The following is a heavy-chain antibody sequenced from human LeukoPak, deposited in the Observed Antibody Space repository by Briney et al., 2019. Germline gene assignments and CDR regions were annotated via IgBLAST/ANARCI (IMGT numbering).Heavy chain of an antibody. Sequence: GGSLRLSCAASGFTFSSYSMNWVRQAPGKGLEWVSSISSSSIYIYYADSLKGRFTISRDNAKNSLYLQMNSLRAEDTAVYYCARGGYSSTLYGRYQHWGQGTLVTVSP. D-gene: IGHD6-13*01. CDR1: GFTFSSYS. V-gene: IGHV3-21*01. CDR3: ARGGYSSTLYGRYQH. CDR2: ISSSSIYI. J-gene: IGHJ1*01.